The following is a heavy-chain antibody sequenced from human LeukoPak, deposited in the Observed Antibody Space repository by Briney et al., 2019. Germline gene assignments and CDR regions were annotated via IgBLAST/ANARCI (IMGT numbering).Heavy chain of an antibody. CDR1: GGSISSGGYY. J-gene: IGHJ5*02. D-gene: IGHD6-19*01. V-gene: IGHV4-31*03. CDR3: ARDVEVYSSGWNWFDP. Sequence: PSQTLSLTCTVSGGSISSGGYYWSWIRQHPGKGLEWIGYIYYSGSTYYNPSLKSRVTISVDTSKNQFSLKLSSVTAADTAVYYCARDVEVYSSGWNWFDPWGQGTLVTVSS. CDR2: IYYSGST.